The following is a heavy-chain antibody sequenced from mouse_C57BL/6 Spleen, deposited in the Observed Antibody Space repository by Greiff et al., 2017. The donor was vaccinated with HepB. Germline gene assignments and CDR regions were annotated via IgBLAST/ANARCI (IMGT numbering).Heavy chain of an antibody. V-gene: IGHV5-6*02. CDR3: ARGGDYEYYFDY. Sequence: DVKLVESGGDLVKPGGSLKLSCAASGFTFSSYGMSWVRQTPDKRLEWVATISSGGSYTYYPDSVKGRFTISRDNAKNTLYLQMSSLKSEDTAMYYCARGGDYEYYFDYWGQGTTLTVSS. CDR2: ISSGGSYT. J-gene: IGHJ2*01. CDR1: GFTFSSYG. D-gene: IGHD2-4*01.